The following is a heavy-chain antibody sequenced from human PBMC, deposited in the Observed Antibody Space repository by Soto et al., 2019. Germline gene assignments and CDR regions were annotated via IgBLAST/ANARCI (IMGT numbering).Heavy chain of an antibody. CDR1: GGSFSGYY. CDR3: ARGGYSYGPRSYYYGSGSYQGPLWFDP. J-gene: IGHJ5*02. D-gene: IGHD3-10*01. Sequence: SETLSLTCAVYGGSFSGYYWSWIRQPPGKGLEWIGEINHSGSTNYNPSLKSRVTISVDTSKNQFSLKLSSVTAADTAVYYCARGGYSYGPRSYYYGSGSYQGPLWFDPWGQGTLVTVSS. V-gene: IGHV4-34*01. CDR2: INHSGST.